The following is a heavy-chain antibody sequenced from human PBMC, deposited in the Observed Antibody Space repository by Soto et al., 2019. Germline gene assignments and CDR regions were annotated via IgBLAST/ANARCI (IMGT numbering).Heavy chain of an antibody. CDR2: ISPYSGNT. V-gene: IGHV1-18*01. J-gene: IGHJ4*02. D-gene: IGHD6-25*01. Sequence: QVQLVQSGAEVKKPGASVTVSCKASGYSFSNYGISWVRQAPGQGLECVGWISPYSGNTNSAQRFRGRVSLTTDTSTSTAYMELRGLTSDDTAVYYCARDWSYPSGGIGYWGQGTLVTVSS. CDR3: ARDWSYPSGGIGY. CDR1: GYSFSNYG.